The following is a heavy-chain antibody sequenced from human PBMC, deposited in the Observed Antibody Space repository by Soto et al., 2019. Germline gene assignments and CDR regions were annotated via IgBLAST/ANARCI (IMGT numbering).Heavy chain of an antibody. V-gene: IGHV3-53*01. D-gene: IGHD6-19*01. CDR1: GFTVSSNY. Sequence: VGSLRLSCAASGFTVSSNYMSWVRQAPGKGLEWVSVIYSGGSTYYADSVKGRFTISRDNSKNTLYLQMNSLRAEDTAVYYCASEFYSGWYDLPGDYYYGMDVWGQGTTVTVSS. J-gene: IGHJ6*02. CDR2: IYSGGST. CDR3: ASEFYSGWYDLPGDYYYGMDV.